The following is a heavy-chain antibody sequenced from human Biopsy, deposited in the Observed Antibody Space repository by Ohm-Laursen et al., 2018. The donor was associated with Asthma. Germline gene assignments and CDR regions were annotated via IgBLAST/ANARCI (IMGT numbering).Heavy chain of an antibody. D-gene: IGHD3-9*01. CDR3: ARTYYDFLTGQVKDAFGI. CDR2: INAANGNT. J-gene: IGHJ3*02. CDR1: GYTFINYA. Sequence: ASVKVSCKASGYTFINYAIHWVRQAPGHSPEWMGWINAANGNTKYSQKFQDRVSITRDTSASTAYMELTSLRSEDTAAYYCARTYYDFLTGQVKDAFGIWGQGTMVTVSS. V-gene: IGHV1-3*01.